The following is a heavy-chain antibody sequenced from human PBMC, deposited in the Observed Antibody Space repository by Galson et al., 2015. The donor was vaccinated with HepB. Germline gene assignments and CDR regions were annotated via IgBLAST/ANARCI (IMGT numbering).Heavy chain of an antibody. CDR1: GYTFTSFD. CDR3: TKVEREKSHAGN. Sequence: SVKVSCKASGYTFTSFDINWVRQAAGQGLEWMGWLDPNSGDAGYAQKFQGRVTMTRDTSVSTAYMELRNLTSEDTAIYYCTKVEREKSHAGNWGQGTLVTVSS. CDR2: LDPNSGDA. J-gene: IGHJ4*02. V-gene: IGHV1-8*01. D-gene: IGHD3-3*01.